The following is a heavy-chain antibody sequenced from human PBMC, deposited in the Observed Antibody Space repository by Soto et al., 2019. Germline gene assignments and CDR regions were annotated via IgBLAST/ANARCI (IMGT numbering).Heavy chain of an antibody. V-gene: IGHV3-74*01. D-gene: IGHD2-21*02. CDR3: ARVGYCNGDCYSDY. J-gene: IGHJ4*02. CDR1: GFTFSNHA. Sequence: PGGSLRLSCAASGFTFSNHAMSWVRQAPGKGLEWVSLIRGSDGSSITYADSVKGRFTISRDSAKNTLYLQMNSLRAEDTAVYYCARVGYCNGDCYSDYWGQGTLVTVSS. CDR2: IRGSDGSSI.